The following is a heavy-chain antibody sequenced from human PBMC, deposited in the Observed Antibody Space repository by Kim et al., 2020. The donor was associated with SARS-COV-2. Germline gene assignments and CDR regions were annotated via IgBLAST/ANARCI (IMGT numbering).Heavy chain of an antibody. Sequence: GGSLRLSCAASGFTFSSYGMHWVRQAPGKGLEWVAVISYDGSNKYYADSVKGRFTISRDNSKNTLYLQMNSLRAEDTAVYYCAKDLRKSQTCSSTSCYYSWWDHGMDVWGQGTTVTVSS. D-gene: IGHD2-2*01. CDR3: AKDLRKSQTCSSTSCYYSWWDHGMDV. CDR1: GFTFSSYG. CDR2: ISYDGSNK. J-gene: IGHJ6*02. V-gene: IGHV3-30*18.